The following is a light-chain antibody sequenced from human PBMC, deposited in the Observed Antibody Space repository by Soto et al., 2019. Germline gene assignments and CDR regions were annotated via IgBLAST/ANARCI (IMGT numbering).Light chain of an antibody. V-gene: IGKV3-15*01. CDR3: QPYHSWPPRT. CDR2: GAS. J-gene: IGKJ1*01. CDR1: QSISDT. Sequence: IVTAHSSSTLPVSPEGRAPLSCRASQSISDTLAWYQQKPGQAPRLLIHGASTRATGFPARFSGSGSGTEFTLTISSLQSEDFALYYCQPYHSWPPRTSGQGTKVDIK.